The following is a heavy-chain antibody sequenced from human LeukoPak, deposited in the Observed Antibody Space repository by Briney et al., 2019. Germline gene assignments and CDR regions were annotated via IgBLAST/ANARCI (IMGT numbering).Heavy chain of an antibody. CDR1: GFTFSNYG. D-gene: IGHD5-18*01. CDR3: ARDGGTAMPWYGMDV. CDR2: IPHDGGNK. J-gene: IGHJ6*02. V-gene: IGHV3-30*02. Sequence: GGSLRLSCAASGFTFSNYGVHWVRQAPGKGLEWVAYIPHDGGNKHYADTVKGRFTISRDNSKNTLYLQMNSLRAEDTAVYYCARDGGTAMPWYGMDVWGQGTTVTVSS.